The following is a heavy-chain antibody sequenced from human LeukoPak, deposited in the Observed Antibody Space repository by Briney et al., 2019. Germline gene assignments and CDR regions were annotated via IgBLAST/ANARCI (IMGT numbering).Heavy chain of an antibody. V-gene: IGHV4-39*07. D-gene: IGHD2-2*01. J-gene: IGHJ4*02. CDR2: IYNRGST. CDR3: ARVVGPPYHAY. Sequence: SETLSLTCTVSGGYISSTSYYWGWMRQPPGKGLEWFGIIYNRGSTDYNPSLKSRATISVDTSKNQCSLKLNSVTAADTAAYHCARVVGPPYHAYWGQGTLVTVSS. CDR1: GGYISSTSYY.